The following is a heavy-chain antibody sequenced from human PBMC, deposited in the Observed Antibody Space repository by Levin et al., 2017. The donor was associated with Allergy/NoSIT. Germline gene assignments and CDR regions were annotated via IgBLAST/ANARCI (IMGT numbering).Heavy chain of an antibody. CDR1: GGSFSDHY. CDR3: ARRDYIWGGYRHRAFDI. Sequence: SQTLSLTCAVYGGSFSDHYWSWFRQVPGRGLEWIGEINHSGSTDYNPSLKSRLTISVDTSKNQYSLKLSSVTAADTAVYYCARRDYIWGGYRHRAFDIWGQGTMVTVSS. J-gene: IGHJ3*02. V-gene: IGHV4-34*01. D-gene: IGHD3-16*02. CDR2: INHSGST.